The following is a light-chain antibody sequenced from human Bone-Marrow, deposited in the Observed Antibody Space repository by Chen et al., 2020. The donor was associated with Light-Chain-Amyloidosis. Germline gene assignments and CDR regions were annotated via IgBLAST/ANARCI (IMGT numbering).Light chain of an antibody. CDR1: SGSIATNY. J-gene: IGLJ3*02. Sequence: NFLLTQPHSVAEPPGKTVIISSIRSSGSIATNYVQWYQQRPGSSPTTVIYEDGQRPSVVPDRFSGSIDRSSNSASLTISGLKTEDEADYYCQSYQGSSQGVFGGGTKLTVL. CDR2: EDG. CDR3: QSYQGSSQGV. V-gene: IGLV6-57*01.